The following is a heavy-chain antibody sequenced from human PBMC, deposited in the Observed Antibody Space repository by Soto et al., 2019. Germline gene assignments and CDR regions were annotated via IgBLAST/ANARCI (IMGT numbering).Heavy chain of an antibody. V-gene: IGHV3-7*01. CDR3: AREGYDFWSGRYYYYGMDV. Sequence: EVQLVESGGGLVQPGGSLRLSCAASGFTFSSYWMSWVRQAPGKGLEWVANIKQDGSEKYYVDSVKGRFTISRDNAKNSLYLQMNRLRAEDTVVYYCAREGYDFWSGRYYYYGMDVWGQGTTVTVSS. CDR1: GFTFSSYW. J-gene: IGHJ6*02. CDR2: IKQDGSEK. D-gene: IGHD3-3*01.